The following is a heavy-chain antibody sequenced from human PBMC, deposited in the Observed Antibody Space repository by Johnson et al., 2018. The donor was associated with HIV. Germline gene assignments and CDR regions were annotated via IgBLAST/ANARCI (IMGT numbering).Heavy chain of an antibody. Sequence: VQLVESGGGLVKPGGSLRLSCAASGFTFSNAWMSWVRQAPGKGLEWVGCIKSKTDGGTTEYAEPVKGRFTISRDDSNNTLYLQMNSLRAEDTAVYYCAKDPTTYYYDSSGYRTGGDAFDIWGQGTMVTVSS. CDR3: AKDPTTYYYDSSGYRTGGDAFDI. V-gene: IGHV3-15*01. CDR2: IKSKTDGGTT. CDR1: GFTFSNAW. D-gene: IGHD3-22*01. J-gene: IGHJ3*02.